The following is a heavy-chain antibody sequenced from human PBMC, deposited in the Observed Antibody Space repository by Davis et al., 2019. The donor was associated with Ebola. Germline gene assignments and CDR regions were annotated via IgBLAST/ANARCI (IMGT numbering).Heavy chain of an antibody. CDR2: INPNSGGT. Sequence: AASVKVSCKASGYTFTGYYMHWVRQAPGQGLEWMGRINPNSGGTNYAQKFQGRVTMTRDTSISTAYMKLSRLRSDDTAVYYCARNPAVVVSSDAFDIWGQGTMVTVSS. D-gene: IGHD2-15*01. V-gene: IGHV1-2*06. CDR1: GYTFTGYY. CDR3: ARNPAVVVSSDAFDI. J-gene: IGHJ3*02.